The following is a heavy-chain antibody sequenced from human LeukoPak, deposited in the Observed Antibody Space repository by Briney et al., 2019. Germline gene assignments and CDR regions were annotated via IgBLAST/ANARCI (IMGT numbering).Heavy chain of an antibody. V-gene: IGHV4-59*08. CDR3: ARHVGSSWYYGMDV. Sequence: PSETLSLTCTVSGGSISTFYWSWIRQSPGQGLEGSGYIYDSGSTNYNPSLKSRVTISVATSKTQFSLNVSSVTAADTALYYCARHVGSSWYYGMDVWGQGTPVTVSS. D-gene: IGHD6-13*01. CDR2: IYDSGST. CDR1: GGSISTFY. J-gene: IGHJ6*02.